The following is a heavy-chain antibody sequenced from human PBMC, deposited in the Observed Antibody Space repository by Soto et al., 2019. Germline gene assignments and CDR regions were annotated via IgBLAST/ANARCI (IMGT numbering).Heavy chain of an antibody. CDR3: ARLVRGSALSYYDFWSGYIPHDAFDI. J-gene: IGHJ3*02. CDR1: GGSISSSSYY. Sequence: PSETLSLTCTVSGGSISSSSYYWGWIRQPPGKGLEWIGSIYYSGSTYYNPSLKSRVTISVDTSKNQFSLKLSSVTAADTAVYYCARLVRGSALSYYDFWSGYIPHDAFDIWGQGTMVT. V-gene: IGHV4-39*01. CDR2: IYYSGST. D-gene: IGHD3-3*01.